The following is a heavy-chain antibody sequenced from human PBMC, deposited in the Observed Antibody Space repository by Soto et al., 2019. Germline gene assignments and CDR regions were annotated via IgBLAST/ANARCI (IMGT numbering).Heavy chain of an antibody. J-gene: IGHJ4*02. CDR1: GFTFSSYS. CDR3: ARGRYFDWLSTFDY. CDR2: ISSSSSTI. V-gene: IGHV3-48*01. D-gene: IGHD3-9*01. Sequence: GGSLRLSCAASGFTFSSYSMNWVRQAPGKGLEWVSYISSSSSTIYYADSVKGRFTISRDNAKNSLYLQMNSLRAEDTAVYYCARGRYFDWLSTFDYWGQGTLVTVSS.